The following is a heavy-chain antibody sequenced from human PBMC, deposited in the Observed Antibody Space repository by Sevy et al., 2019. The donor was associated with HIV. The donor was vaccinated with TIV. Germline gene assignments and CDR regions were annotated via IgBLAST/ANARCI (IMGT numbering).Heavy chain of an antibody. Sequence: GGSLRLSCKTSGFTFGDFAMSWFRQAPGRGLEWVGFIRSKPYGGTTEYAASVQGRFTIARDDSKSIAFLQMNSLKTDDSAVYYCTRDREYCSGSTCPDAFDFWDQGTKVTVSS. J-gene: IGHJ3*01. CDR3: TRDREYCSGSTCPDAFDF. D-gene: IGHD2-15*01. V-gene: IGHV3-49*03. CDR1: GFTFGDFA. CDR2: IRSKPYGGTT.